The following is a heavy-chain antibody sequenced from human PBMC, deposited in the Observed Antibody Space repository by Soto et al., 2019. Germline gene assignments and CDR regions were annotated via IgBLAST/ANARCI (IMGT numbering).Heavy chain of an antibody. Sequence: EVQMLESGGTLAQPGGSLRLSCAASGFTFSNYAVTWGRPAPGRGLEWVSSITGTGHVTRYADSVPGRFTISRDHSKNPLYLQMNSLRAEDSAIYYCAKEPNGNYVGAFDSWGPGTLVTVSS. CDR2: ITGTGHVT. D-gene: IGHD4-17*01. CDR3: AKEPNGNYVGAFDS. CDR1: GFTFSNYA. V-gene: IGHV3-23*01. J-gene: IGHJ4*02.